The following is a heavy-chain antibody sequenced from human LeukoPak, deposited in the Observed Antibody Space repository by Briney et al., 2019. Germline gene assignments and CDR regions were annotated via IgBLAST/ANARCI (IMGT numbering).Heavy chain of an antibody. Sequence: GASVKVSCKASGGSFSTHSISWLRQAPGQGLEWMGEIIPILGAPNTAQKFQGRATITAAEARTTAYMELSSLGSEDTAMYYCARTLHGAFDIWGQGTMVTVSS. CDR1: GGSFSTHS. CDR2: IIPILGAP. J-gene: IGHJ3*02. V-gene: IGHV1-69*13. CDR3: ARTLHGAFDI.